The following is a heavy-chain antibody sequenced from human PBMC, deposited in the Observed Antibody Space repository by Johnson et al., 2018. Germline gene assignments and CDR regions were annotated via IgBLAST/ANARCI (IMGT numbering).Heavy chain of an antibody. J-gene: IGHJ1*01. CDR3: AKKDYGPTEYFQR. V-gene: IGHV3-30*18. D-gene: IGHD4-17*01. CDR1: GFTFSSYG. CDR2: ISYDGSNK. Sequence: QVQLVQSGGGVVQPGRSLRLSCAASGFTFSSYGMHWVRQAPGTGLEWVAVISYDGSNKYYADSVKGRFTISRDNSKKTVYLQMNSLRAEEKAVYFGAKKDYGPTEYFQRWGQGTLVTVSS.